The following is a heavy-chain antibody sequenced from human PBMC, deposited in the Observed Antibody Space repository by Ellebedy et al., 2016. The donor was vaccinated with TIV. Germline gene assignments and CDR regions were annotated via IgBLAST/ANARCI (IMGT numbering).Heavy chain of an antibody. CDR2: ISRSGDST. V-gene: IGHV3-23*01. CDR1: GFTFSSYV. D-gene: IGHD4-17*01. J-gene: IGHJ4*02. CDR3: AKDRDDDGDYVFDS. Sequence: GGSLRLSXTASGFTFSSYVMSWVRQAPGKGLKWVSGISRSGDSTYYADSVKGRFTISRDSPKNTLYLQMNSLRAEDTAVYYCAKDRDDDGDYVFDSWGQGILVTVSS.